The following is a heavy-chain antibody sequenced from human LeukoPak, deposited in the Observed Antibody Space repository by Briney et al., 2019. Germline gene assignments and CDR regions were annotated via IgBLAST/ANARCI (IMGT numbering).Heavy chain of an antibody. Sequence: PSETLSLTCTVSGGSISSYYWSWIRQPPGKGLEWIGSIYYSGSTYYNPSLKSRVTISVDTSKNQFSLKLSSVTAADTAVYYCARVSRLRWAAEYFQHWGQGTLVTVSS. CDR3: ARVSRLRWAAEYFQH. CDR2: IYYSGST. CDR1: GGSISSYY. J-gene: IGHJ1*01. V-gene: IGHV4-39*07. D-gene: IGHD4-23*01.